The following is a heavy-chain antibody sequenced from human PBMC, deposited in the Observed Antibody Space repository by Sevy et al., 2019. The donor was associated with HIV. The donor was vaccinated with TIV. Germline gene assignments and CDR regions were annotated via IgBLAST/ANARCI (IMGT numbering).Heavy chain of an antibody. CDR1: GFTFNMYW. J-gene: IGHJ6*02. D-gene: IGHD2-15*01. CDR2: IKEDGSER. CDR3: ARHCSGGSCYALLPHYYYGMDV. V-gene: IGHV3-7*01. Sequence: GESLKISCAASGFTFNMYWMTWVRQAPGKVLEWVANIKEDGSERNYLDSVKGRFTISRDKAKESLYLQINSLRVEDTAVYYCARHCSGGSCYALLPHYYYGMDVWGQGTTVTVSS.